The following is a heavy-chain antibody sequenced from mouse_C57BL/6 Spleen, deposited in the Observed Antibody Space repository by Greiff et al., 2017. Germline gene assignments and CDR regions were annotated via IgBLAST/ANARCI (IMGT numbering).Heavy chain of an antibody. CDR3: TTGGSRFAY. Sequence: VPLHPSVAELVRPGASVQLSCPASGFNIKDDYMHWVKQRPEQCLEWIGWIDPENGDTEYASKFQGKATITADTSSNTAYLQLSSLTSEDTAVYYCTTGGSRFAYWGQGTLVTVSA. CDR2: IDPENGDT. J-gene: IGHJ3*01. CDR1: GFNIKDDY. V-gene: IGHV14-4*01.